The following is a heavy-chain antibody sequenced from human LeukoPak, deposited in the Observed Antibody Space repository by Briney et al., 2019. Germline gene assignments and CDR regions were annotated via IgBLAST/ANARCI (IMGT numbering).Heavy chain of an antibody. CDR2: ISGSGGST. D-gene: IGHD4-17*01. CDR1: GFTFRNYA. J-gene: IGHJ3*02. CDR3: ASHYGDYPDAFDI. V-gene: IGHV3-23*01. Sequence: GGSLRLSCAASGFTFRNYAMSWVRQAPGKGLEWVSAISGSGGSTYYADSVKGRFTISRDNSKNTLYLQMNSLRAEDTAVYYCASHYGDYPDAFDIWGQGTMVTVSS.